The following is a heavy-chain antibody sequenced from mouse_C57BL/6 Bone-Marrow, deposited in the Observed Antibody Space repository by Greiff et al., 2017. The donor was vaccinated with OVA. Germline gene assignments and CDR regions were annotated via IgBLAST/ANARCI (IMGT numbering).Heavy chain of an antibody. CDR3: ALLLRSYYFDY. CDR1: GYAFSSSW. V-gene: IGHV1-82*01. J-gene: IGHJ2*01. CDR2: IYPGDGDT. D-gene: IGHD1-1*01. Sequence: VQLQQSGPELVKTGASVEISCKASGYAFSSSWMNWVKQRPGKGLEWIGRIYPGDGDTNYNGKFKGKATLTADKSSSTAYMQLSSLTSEDSAVYFCALLLRSYYFDYWGQGTTLTVSS.